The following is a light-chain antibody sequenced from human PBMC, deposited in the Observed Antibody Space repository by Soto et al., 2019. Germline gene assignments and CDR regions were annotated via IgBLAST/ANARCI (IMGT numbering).Light chain of an antibody. J-gene: IGKJ1*01. CDR2: RAS. CDR3: QQYNNWPPT. CDR1: QSVSSN. V-gene: IGKV3-15*01. Sequence: EIVMTESPVTLSVSPGERATLSCRASQSVSSNLAWYQQKPGQAPRLLIYRASTRATGIPARFSGSGSGTELTLTISSLQSEDFADYYCQQYNNWPPTFGQGTKVDNK.